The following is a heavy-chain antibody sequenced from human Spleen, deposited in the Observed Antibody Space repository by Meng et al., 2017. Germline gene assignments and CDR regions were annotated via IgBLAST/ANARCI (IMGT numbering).Heavy chain of an antibody. V-gene: IGHV4-31*03. CDR1: GGSISSGGYY. CDR3: ARGVCSSSCYFHNWFNP. J-gene: IGHJ5*02. D-gene: IGHD6-13*01. Sequence: VQLQESGPGLVKPSQPLSLTCTVSGGSISSGGYYWSWIRQHPGKGLEWIGYIYYSGSTYYNPSLKSRVTISVDTSKNQFSLKLSSVTAADTAVYYCARGVCSSSCYFHNWFNPWGQGTLVTVSS. CDR2: IYYSGST.